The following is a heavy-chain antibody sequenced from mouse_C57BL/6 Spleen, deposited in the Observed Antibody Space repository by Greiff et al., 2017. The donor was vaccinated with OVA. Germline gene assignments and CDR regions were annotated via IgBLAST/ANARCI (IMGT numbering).Heavy chain of an antibody. V-gene: IGHV5-17*01. Sequence: EVHLVESGGGLVKPGGSLKLSCAASGFTFSDYGMHWVRQAPEKGLEWVAYISSGSSTIYYADTVKGRFTISRDNAKNTLFLQMTSLRSEDTAMYYCAKGGDSSGYYAMDYWGQGTSVTVSS. CDR3: AKGGDSSGYYAMDY. D-gene: IGHD3-2*02. CDR2: ISSGSSTI. J-gene: IGHJ4*01. CDR1: GFTFSDYG.